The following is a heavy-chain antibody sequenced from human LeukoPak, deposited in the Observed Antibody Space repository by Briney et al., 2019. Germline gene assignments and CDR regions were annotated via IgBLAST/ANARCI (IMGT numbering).Heavy chain of an antibody. CDR3: ARLRLTGTTPQYFDY. J-gene: IGHJ4*02. CDR2: INHSGSI. CDR1: GGSFSGYY. D-gene: IGHD1-20*01. Sequence: SETLSLTCAVYGGSFSGYYWSWIRQPPGKGLEWIGEINHSGSINYNPSLKSRVTISVDTSKNQFSLKLSSVTAADTAVYYCARLRLTGTTPQYFDYWGQGTLVTVSS. V-gene: IGHV4-34*01.